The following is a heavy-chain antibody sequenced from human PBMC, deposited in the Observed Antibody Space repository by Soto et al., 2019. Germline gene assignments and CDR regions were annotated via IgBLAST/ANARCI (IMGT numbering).Heavy chain of an antibody. D-gene: IGHD3-3*01. CDR1: GGSISNYY. J-gene: IGHJ4*02. Sequence: QVQLQESGPGLVKPSETLSLTCTVSGGSISNYYWSWIRQPPGKGLEWIGYIHYSGSTKYNPSLKSRVAISADTSKNQFSLKLSSVPAADTAMYYCARGHYDFWSGYFATIDYWGQGTLVTVS. CDR3: ARGHYDFWSGYFATIDY. V-gene: IGHV4-59*08. CDR2: IHYSGST.